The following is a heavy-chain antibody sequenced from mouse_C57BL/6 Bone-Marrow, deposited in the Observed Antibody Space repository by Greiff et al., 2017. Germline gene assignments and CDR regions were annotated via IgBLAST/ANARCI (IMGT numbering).Heavy chain of an antibody. CDR2: IHPNSGST. CDR3: ARRECGLLFAY. V-gene: IGHV1-64*01. D-gene: IGHD2-3*01. CDR1: GYTFTSYW. Sequence: QVQLQQPGAELVKPGASVKLSCKASGYTFTSYWMHWVKQRPGQGLEWIGMIHPNSGSTNYNEKFTSKATLTVDKSSSSAYMQLSSLTSEDAAVYYCARRECGLLFAYWGQGTLVTGSA. J-gene: IGHJ3*01.